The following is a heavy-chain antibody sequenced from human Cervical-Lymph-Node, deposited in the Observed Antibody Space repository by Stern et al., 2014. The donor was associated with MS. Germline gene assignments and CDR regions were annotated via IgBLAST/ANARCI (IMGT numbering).Heavy chain of an antibody. CDR3: ATDYNY. V-gene: IGHV1-24*01. D-gene: IGHD3-10*01. J-gene: IGHJ4*02. Sequence: QVQLMQSGAEVKKPGASVKVSCKVSGSTLTDFFMHWVRQPPGKGLEWMGGFDPEDGETIYAPKIQGRVTMTEDTSTDTAYMELSSLRSDDTAVYYCATDYNYWGQGTLVTVSS. CDR2: FDPEDGET. CDR1: GSTLTDFF.